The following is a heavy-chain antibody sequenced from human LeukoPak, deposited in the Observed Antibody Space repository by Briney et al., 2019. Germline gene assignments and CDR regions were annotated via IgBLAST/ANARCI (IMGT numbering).Heavy chain of an antibody. CDR2: IFHTGST. CDR1: GGSVSDYY. D-gene: IGHD3-3*01. J-gene: IGHJ3*02. Sequence: SETLSLTCTISGGSVSDYYWSWIRQPPGKGLEWIGSIFHTGSTYYNPSLKSRVTISEDTSKNQFSLKLSSVTAADTVVYYCARAFRGIFGVFEAFDIWGQGTMVTVSS. CDR3: ARAFRGIFGVFEAFDI. V-gene: IGHV4-38-2*02.